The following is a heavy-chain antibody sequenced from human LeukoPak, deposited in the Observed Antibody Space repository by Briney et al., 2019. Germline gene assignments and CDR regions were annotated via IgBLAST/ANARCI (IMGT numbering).Heavy chain of an antibody. CDR1: GGSFSGYY. CDR2: INHSGST. V-gene: IGHV4-34*01. D-gene: IGHD6-19*01. Sequence: SGTLSLTCAVYGGSFSGYYWSWIRQPPGKGLEWIGEINHSGSTNYNPSLKSRVTISVDTSKNQFSLKLSSVTAADTAVYYCARARGYSSGWYLFWFDPWGQGTLVTVSS. J-gene: IGHJ5*02. CDR3: ARARGYSSGWYLFWFDP.